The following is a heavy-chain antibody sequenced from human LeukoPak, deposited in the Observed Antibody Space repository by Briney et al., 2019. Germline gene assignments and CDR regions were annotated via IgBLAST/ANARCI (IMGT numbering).Heavy chain of an antibody. CDR3: ARLYSSGWYVDVFDI. J-gene: IGHJ3*02. Sequence: SETLSLTCTVSGGSIGSYYWSWIRQPPGKGLEWIGYIYYSGSTNYNPSLKSRVTISVDTSKNQFSLKLSSVTAADTAVYYCARLYSSGWYVDVFDIGGQGKRVTVFS. CDR2: IYYSGST. CDR1: GGSIGSYY. D-gene: IGHD6-19*01. V-gene: IGHV4-59*08.